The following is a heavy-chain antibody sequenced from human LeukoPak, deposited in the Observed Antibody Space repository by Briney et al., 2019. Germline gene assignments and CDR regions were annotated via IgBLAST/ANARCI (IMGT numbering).Heavy chain of an antibody. V-gene: IGHV5-51*01. Sequence: GESLKISGKVSGYSFTGYWTGWVGQMPGKGLEWMGFIYPGDSDTRYSPSFQGQVTISADKSISTAYLQWSSLKASDTAMYYCARRSPIYGSGSYMDYWGQGTLVTVSS. CDR3: ARRSPIYGSGSYMDY. J-gene: IGHJ4*02. CDR1: GYSFTGYW. D-gene: IGHD3-10*01. CDR2: IYPGDSDT.